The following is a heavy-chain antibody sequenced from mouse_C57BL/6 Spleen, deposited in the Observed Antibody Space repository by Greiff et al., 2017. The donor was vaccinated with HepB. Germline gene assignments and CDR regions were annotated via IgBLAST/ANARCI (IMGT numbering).Heavy chain of an antibody. D-gene: IGHD1-1*01. J-gene: IGHJ3*01. CDR2: INPNYGTT. CDR3: ARSSYGSSPWFAY. V-gene: IGHV1-39*01. CDR1: GYSFTDYN. Sequence: EVKLQESGPELVKPGASVKISCKASGYSFTDYNMNWVKQSNGKSLEWIGVINPNYGTTSYNQKFKGKATLTVDQSSSTAYMQLNSLTSEDSAVYYCARSSYGSSPWFAYWGQGTLVTVSA.